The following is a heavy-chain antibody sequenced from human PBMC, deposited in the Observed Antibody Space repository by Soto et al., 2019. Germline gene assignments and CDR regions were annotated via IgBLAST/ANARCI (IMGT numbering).Heavy chain of an antibody. D-gene: IGHD6-19*01. J-gene: IGHJ5*02. V-gene: IGHV3-30*18. CDR2: ISYDGTDK. Sequence: QVHLVESGGGVVKPGRSLTISCVGSGFAFSSYGMHWVRQAPAKGLEWVALISYDGTDKYYADSVKGRFSISRDNSTQALSLQMDSLRPEDTAVYYCAKDFGAWSDSWGQGTLVHVSS. CDR1: GFAFSSYG. CDR3: AKDFGAWSDS.